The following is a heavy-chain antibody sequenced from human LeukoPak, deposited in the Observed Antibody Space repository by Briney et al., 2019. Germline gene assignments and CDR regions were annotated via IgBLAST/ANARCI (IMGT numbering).Heavy chain of an antibody. J-gene: IGHJ4*02. V-gene: IGHV4-38-2*01. Sequence: SETLSLTCAVSGFSISSGYYWGWIRQPPGKGLEWIGSIYHSGSTYYNPSLKSRVTISVDTSKNQFSLKLSSVTAADTAVYYCARHSWPGYSSGWIHPYYFDYWGQGTLVTVSS. CDR3: ARHSWPGYSSGWIHPYYFDY. D-gene: IGHD6-19*01. CDR1: GFSISSGYY. CDR2: IYHSGST.